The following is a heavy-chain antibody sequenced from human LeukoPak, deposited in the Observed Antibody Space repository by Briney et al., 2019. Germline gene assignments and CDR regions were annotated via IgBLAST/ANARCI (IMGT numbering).Heavy chain of an antibody. CDR3: ARGSGWLPDW. J-gene: IGHJ4*02. D-gene: IGHD6-19*01. V-gene: IGHV4-59*01. CDR1: GGSITTYY. Sequence: SETLSLTCTVSGGSITTYYWSWIRQPPGKGLEWIGHIYDSGNTNYNPSVEGRVTISADTSKNEFSLQLTSVTAADTAVYYCARGSGWLPDWWGQGTLVTVSS. CDR2: IYDSGNT.